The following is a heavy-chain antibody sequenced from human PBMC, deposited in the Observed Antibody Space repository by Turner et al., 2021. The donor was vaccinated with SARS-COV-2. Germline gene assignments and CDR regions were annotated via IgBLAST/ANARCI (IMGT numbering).Heavy chain of an antibody. J-gene: IGHJ4*01. D-gene: IGHD1-26*01. CDR2: IRGSGSGT. Sequence: EVHLLESGGGLVQPGGSLRLSCAASGFTFSSYTMTWVRQAPGKGLQWVSAIRGSGSGTYYADSVKGRFTISRDNSKSTLYLQMSSLRAEDTAIYYCAKDVGVASLVGATADYWGQGTLVTVSS. V-gene: IGHV3-23*01. CDR1: GFTFSSYT. CDR3: AKDVGVASLVGATADY.